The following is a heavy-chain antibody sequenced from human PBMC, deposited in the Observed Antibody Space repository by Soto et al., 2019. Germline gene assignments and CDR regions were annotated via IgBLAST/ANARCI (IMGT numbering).Heavy chain of an antibody. CDR3: ARDPKYSISKFFDY. D-gene: IGHD1-26*01. CDR1: GFTFSSYD. CDR2: ISYDGSNK. J-gene: IGHJ4*02. V-gene: IGHV3-30-3*01. Sequence: SLRLSCAASGFTFSSYDMYWVRQAPGKGLQWVAVISYDGSNKYYADSVKGRFTISRDNSKNTLYLQMNSLRAEDTAMYFCARDPKYSISKFFDYWGQGILVTVSS.